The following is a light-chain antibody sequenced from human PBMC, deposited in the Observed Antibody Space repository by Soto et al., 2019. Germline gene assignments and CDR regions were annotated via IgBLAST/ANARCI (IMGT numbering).Light chain of an antibody. CDR1: SSDVGTYHL. J-gene: IGLJ1*01. CDR3: CSYAGSSTYV. CDR2: EDI. Sequence: QSVLTQPASVSGSPGQSITISCTGTSSDVGTYHLVSWYQQHPGKAPKLMIYEDIKRPSGVSNRFSGSKSGNTASLIISGLQAEDAADYYRCSYAGSSTYVFGTGTKLTVL. V-gene: IGLV2-23*01.